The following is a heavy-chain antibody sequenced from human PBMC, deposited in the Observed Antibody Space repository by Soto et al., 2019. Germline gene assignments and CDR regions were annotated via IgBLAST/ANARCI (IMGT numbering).Heavy chain of an antibody. J-gene: IGHJ6*02. CDR3: ARDLKWCYDGSGYGYYYYGMDV. V-gene: IGHV1-69*13. CDR2: IIPIFGIA. Sequence: SVKVSCKASGGTFSSYAISWVRQAPGQGLEWMGGIIPIFGIANYAQKFQGRVTITADESTTTAYMELSSLRSEDTAVYYCARDLKWCYDGSGYGYYYYGMDVSGQGTTVTVSS. CDR1: GGTFSSYA. D-gene: IGHD3-22*01.